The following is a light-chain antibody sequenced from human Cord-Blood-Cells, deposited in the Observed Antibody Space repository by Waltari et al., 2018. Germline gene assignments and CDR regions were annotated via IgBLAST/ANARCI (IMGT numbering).Light chain of an antibody. J-gene: IGLJ3*02. CDR2: EGS. Sequence: QSALTQPASVSGSPGQSITISCTGTSSDVGSYNLVSWYQQHPGKAPKLIIYEGSKRPLGVSNRFSGSKSGNTASLTISGLQAEDEADYYCCSYAGSRVFGGGTKLTVL. CDR1: SSDVGSYNL. V-gene: IGLV2-23*01. CDR3: CSYAGSRV.